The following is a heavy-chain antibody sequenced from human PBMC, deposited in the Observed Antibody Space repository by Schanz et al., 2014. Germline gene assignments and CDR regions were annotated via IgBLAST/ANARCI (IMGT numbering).Heavy chain of an antibody. V-gene: IGHV3-74*01. J-gene: IGHJ4*02. D-gene: IGHD1-7*01. Sequence: EVQLVESGGGFVQPGGSLRLSCAASGFTFSSYWMHWVRQAPGKGLVWVARIHKNGRSTSYADSVKGRSTISRDNAKNTLYLQMNSLRAEDTAVYYCAKGRMTATNFFDSWGQGTLVTVSS. CDR2: IHKNGRST. CDR1: GFTFSSYW. CDR3: AKGRMTATNFFDS.